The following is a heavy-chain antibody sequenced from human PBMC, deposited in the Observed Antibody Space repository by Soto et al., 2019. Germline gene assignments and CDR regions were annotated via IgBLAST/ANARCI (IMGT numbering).Heavy chain of an antibody. V-gene: IGHV4-31*03. CDR2: IYYSGST. CDR3: ARDWSPYDILTGYSGPDAFDI. Sequence: PSETLSLTCTVSARSIGSGGYCWGWIRQHPWKGLEWIGYIYYSGSTYYNPSLKSRVTISVDTSKNQFSLKLSSVTAADTAVYYCARDWSPYDILTGYSGPDAFDIWGQGTMVTVSS. D-gene: IGHD3-9*01. J-gene: IGHJ3*02. CDR1: ARSIGSGGYC.